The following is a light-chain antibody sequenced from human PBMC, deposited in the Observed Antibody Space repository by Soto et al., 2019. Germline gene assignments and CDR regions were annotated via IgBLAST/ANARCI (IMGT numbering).Light chain of an antibody. Sequence: DIQMTQSPSTVSASVGDAVTITCRASQRISTWLAWHQQKPGKAPNLLIYDASTLESGGPSGFSGSGSGTEFTLTISSLQPDDSATYYCQQYNSYPYTFGQGIKLEIK. J-gene: IGKJ2*01. CDR1: QRISTW. CDR3: QQYNSYPYT. CDR2: DAS. V-gene: IGKV1-5*01.